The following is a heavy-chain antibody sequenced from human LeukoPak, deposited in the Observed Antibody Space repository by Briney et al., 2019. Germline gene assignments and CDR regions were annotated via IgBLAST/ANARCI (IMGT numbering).Heavy chain of an antibody. J-gene: IGHJ4*02. CDR3: ARVGYDGSGSPREAVRYYFDY. V-gene: IGHV3-21*01. CDR1: GFTFSSYS. D-gene: IGHD3-10*01. CDR2: ISSSSSYI. Sequence: PGGSLRLSCAASGFTFSSYSMNWVRQAPGKGLEWGSSISSSSSYIYYADSVKGRFTISRDNAKNSLYLQMNSLRAEDTAVYYCARVGYDGSGSPREAVRYYFDYWGQGTLVTVSS.